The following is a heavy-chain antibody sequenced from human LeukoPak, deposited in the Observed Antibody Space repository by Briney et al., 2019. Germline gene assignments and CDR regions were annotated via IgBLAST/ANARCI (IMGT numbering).Heavy chain of an antibody. V-gene: IGHV5-51*01. CDR3: ARHGGYCSSTSCVPEFDY. D-gene: IGHD2-2*01. CDR2: IYPGDSDT. J-gene: IGHJ4*02. CDR1: GYSFISYW. Sequence: GESLKISCKGSGYSFISYWIGWVRQMPGKGLEWMGIIYPGDSDTRYSPSFQGQVTISADKSISTAYLQWSSLKASDTAMYYCARHGGYCSSTSCVPEFDYWGQGTLVTVSS.